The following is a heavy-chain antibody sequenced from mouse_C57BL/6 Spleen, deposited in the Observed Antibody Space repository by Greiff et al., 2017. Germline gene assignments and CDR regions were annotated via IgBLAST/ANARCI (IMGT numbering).Heavy chain of an antibody. J-gene: IGHJ3*01. CDR1: GYTFTDYY. Sequence: VQLQQSGPELVKPGASVKISCKASGYTFTDYYMNWVKQSHGKSLEWIGDINPNNGGTSYNQKFKGKATLTVDKSSSTAYMELRSLTSEDSAVYYCAIRPYYYGSSWFAYWGQGTLVTVSA. D-gene: IGHD1-1*01. V-gene: IGHV1-26*01. CDR3: AIRPYYYGSSWFAY. CDR2: INPNNGGT.